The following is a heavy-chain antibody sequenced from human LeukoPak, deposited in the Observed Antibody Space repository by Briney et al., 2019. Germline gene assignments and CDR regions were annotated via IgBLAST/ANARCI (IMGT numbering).Heavy chain of an antibody. CDR2: LIPILDIA. CDR1: GGTFSSYA. J-gene: IGHJ4*02. Sequence: ASVKVSCKASGGTFSSYAIIWVRQAPGQGLEWMGRLIPILDIANYAQKFQGRVTITADKSMSTAYMELSSLRSEDTAVYYCVQQKNSDYFVDYWGQGTLVTVSS. V-gene: IGHV1-69*04. D-gene: IGHD3-16*01. CDR3: VQQKNSDYFVDY.